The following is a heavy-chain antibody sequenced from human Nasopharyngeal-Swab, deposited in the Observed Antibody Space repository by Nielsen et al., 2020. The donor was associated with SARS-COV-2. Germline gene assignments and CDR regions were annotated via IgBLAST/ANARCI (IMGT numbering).Heavy chain of an antibody. V-gene: IGHV3-33*01. CDR2: IWYDGSNK. Sequence: WIRQPPGKGLEWVAVIWYDGSNKFHADAVKGRFTISRDNTKNTMYLQMNSLRTEDTAVYYCARDNKQGAVDAFDIWGQGTMVTVSS. D-gene: IGHD2/OR15-2a*01. CDR3: ARDNKQGAVDAFDI. J-gene: IGHJ3*02.